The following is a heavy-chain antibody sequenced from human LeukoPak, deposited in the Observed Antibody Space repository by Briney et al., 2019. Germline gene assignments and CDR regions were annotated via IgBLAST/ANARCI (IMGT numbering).Heavy chain of an antibody. CDR1: GGSISSSNW. J-gene: IGHJ6*03. CDR2: IYHSGST. Sequence: SGALSLTCAVSGGSISSSNWWSWIRQPPGKGLEWIGEIYHSGSTNYNPSLKSRVTISVDKPKNQFSLKLSSVTAADTAVYYCARKDYYYMDVWGKGTTVTVSS. V-gene: IGHV4-4*02. CDR3: ARKDYYYMDV.